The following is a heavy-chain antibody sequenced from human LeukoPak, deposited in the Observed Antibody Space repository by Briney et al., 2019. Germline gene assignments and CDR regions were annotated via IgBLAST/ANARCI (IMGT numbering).Heavy chain of an antibody. CDR2: ISYDGSNK. CDR1: GFTFSSYA. D-gene: IGHD3-10*01. J-gene: IGHJ4*02. CDR3: ARERIRGEDY. Sequence: GGSLRLSCAASGFTFSSYAMHWVRQAPGKGLEWVAVISYDGSNKYYADSVKGRFTISRDNSKNTLYLQMNSLRAEDTAVYHCARERIRGEDYWGQGTLVTVSS. V-gene: IGHV3-30*04.